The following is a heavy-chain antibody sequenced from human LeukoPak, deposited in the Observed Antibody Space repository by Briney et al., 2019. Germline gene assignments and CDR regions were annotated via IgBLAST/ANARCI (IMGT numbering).Heavy chain of an antibody. CDR1: GYTFTDYF. D-gene: IGHD5-18*01. J-gene: IGHJ6*03. CDR2: INPNSGGT. Sequence: ASVKVSCKASGYTFTDYFIHWVRQAPGQGLEWMGWINPNSGGTNYAQKFQGRVTMTRDTSISTAYMELSRLRSDDTAVYYCARDRDTAMVQLHYYYYMDVWGKGTTVTVSS. CDR3: ARDRDTAMVQLHYYYYMDV. V-gene: IGHV1-2*02.